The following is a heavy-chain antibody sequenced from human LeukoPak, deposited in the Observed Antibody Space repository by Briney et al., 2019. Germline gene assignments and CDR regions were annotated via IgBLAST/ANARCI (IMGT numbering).Heavy chain of an antibody. CDR2: ISSSSSYI. J-gene: IGHJ6*04. Sequence: SGRSRRLSWASSGFTFSSYSMNWVRQAPGKGLEWVSSISSSSSYIYYADSVKGRFTISRDNAKNSLYLQMNSLRAEDTAVYYCAREGIAAAGTYYYYGMDVWGKGTTVTVSS. CDR3: AREGIAAAGTYYYYGMDV. D-gene: IGHD6-13*01. V-gene: IGHV3-21*01. CDR1: GFTFSSYS.